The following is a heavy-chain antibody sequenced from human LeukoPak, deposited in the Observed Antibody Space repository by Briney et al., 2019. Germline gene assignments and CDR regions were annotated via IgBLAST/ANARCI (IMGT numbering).Heavy chain of an antibody. V-gene: IGHV4-59*01. CDR1: GDSISPYH. J-gene: IGHJ3*02. CDR3: ARGPTLNYYGSGSYAFDI. CDR2: ISYNGGT. D-gene: IGHD3-10*01. Sequence: PSETLSLTCSVSGDSISPYHWSWIRQPPGKELEWIGYISYNGGTYYNPSLKSRVTISLNMSKNQFSLKLSSVTAADTAVYYCARGPTLNYYGSGSYAFDIWGQGTMVTVSS.